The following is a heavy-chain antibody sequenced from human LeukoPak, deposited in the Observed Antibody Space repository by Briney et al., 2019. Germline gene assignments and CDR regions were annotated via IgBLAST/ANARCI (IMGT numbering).Heavy chain of an antibody. CDR1: GFTFGSYW. V-gene: IGHV3-74*01. D-gene: IGHD3-22*01. CDR3: VRDLELAHYDSCGYAY. Sequence: GGSLKLSCAASGFTFGSYWMHWVRQAPGKGLVWVSRINRDRSTTDYADSVKGRFTISRDNAKNTLFLQMNSLRAEDTAVYYCVRDLELAHYDSCGYAYWGQGTLVTVSS. J-gene: IGHJ4*02. CDR2: INRDRSTT.